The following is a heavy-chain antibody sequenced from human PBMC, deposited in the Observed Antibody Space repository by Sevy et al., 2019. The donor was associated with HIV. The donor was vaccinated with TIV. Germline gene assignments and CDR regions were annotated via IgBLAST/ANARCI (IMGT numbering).Heavy chain of an antibody. J-gene: IGHJ4*03. CDR1: GFTLSDYY. Sequence: GGSLRLSCTVSGFTLSDYYMTWIRQAPGKGLEWISYISDRGTTIYYANSVKGRFTISRDDAKNSLYLHMNSLRDEDTAVYYCARGRWAIHGSGYSYWGQGTVVTVSS. D-gene: IGHD3-22*01. CDR2: ISDRGTTI. V-gene: IGHV3-11*01. CDR3: ARGRWAIHGSGYSY.